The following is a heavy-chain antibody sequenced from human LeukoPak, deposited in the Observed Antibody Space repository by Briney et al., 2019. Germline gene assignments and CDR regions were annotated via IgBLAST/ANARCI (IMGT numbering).Heavy chain of an antibody. D-gene: IGHD5-18*01. Sequence: SQTLSLTCAISGDSVSSNSAAWNWIRQSPSRGLEWLGRTYYRSKWYNDYAVSVKSRITINPDTSKNQFSLQLNSVTPEDTAVYYCAREYPTATGSPAPFDIWGQGTMVTVSS. CDR3: AREYPTATGSPAPFDI. J-gene: IGHJ3*02. CDR1: GDSVSSNSAA. V-gene: IGHV6-1*01. CDR2: TYYRSKWYN.